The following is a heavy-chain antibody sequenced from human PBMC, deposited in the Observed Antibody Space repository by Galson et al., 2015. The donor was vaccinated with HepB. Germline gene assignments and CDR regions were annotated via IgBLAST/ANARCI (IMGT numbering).Heavy chain of an antibody. CDR3: VKEGAWFGGDWFDP. Sequence: SLRLSCAGSGFIFRHHAMAWIRQAPGKGLEWVSGINGRGSTRSYTDAVKGRFSISRDNSKDTVFLQMDNLRPEDTAVYYCVKEGAWFGGDWFDPWGQGALVTVS. CDR1: GFIFRHHA. J-gene: IGHJ5*02. D-gene: IGHD3-16*01. V-gene: IGHV3-23*01. CDR2: INGRGSTR.